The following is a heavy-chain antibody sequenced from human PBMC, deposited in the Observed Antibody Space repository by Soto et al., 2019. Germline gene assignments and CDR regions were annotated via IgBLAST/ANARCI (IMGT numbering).Heavy chain of an antibody. CDR3: ARYKSNYYYGMDV. CDR2: IYYSGST. Sequence: SETLSLTCTVSGGSISSGGYYWSRIRQHPGKGLEWIGYIYYSGSTYYNPSLKSRVTISVDTSKNQFSLKLSSVAAADTAVYYCARYKSNYYYGMDVWGQGTTVTAP. J-gene: IGHJ6*02. D-gene: IGHD1-20*01. V-gene: IGHV4-31*03. CDR1: GGSISSGGYY.